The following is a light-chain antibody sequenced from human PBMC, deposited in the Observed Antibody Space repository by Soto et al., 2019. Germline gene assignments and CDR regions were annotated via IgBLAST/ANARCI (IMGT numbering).Light chain of an antibody. J-gene: IGKJ1*01. Sequence: DIVRTQSPATLSVSPGERATLSCRASQSVSSNLAWYQQKPGQAPRLLIYGASTRATGIPARFSGSGSGTEFTLTISSLQSEDFAVYYCQQYNNWPRTLGQGTKVDIK. CDR3: QQYNNWPRT. CDR1: QSVSSN. CDR2: GAS. V-gene: IGKV3-15*01.